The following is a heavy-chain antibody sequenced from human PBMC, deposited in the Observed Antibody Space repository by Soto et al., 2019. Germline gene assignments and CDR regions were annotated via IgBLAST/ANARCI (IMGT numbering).Heavy chain of an antibody. CDR2: IIPIFGTA. Sequence: SVKVSCKASGGTFSSYAISWVRQAPGQGLEWMGGIIPIFGTANYAQKFQGRVTITADESTSTAYMELSSLRSEDTAVYYCARAGGDSSGWSNAGYFDYWGQGTLVTVS. CDR1: GGTFSSYA. CDR3: ARAGGDSSGWSNAGYFDY. D-gene: IGHD6-19*01. J-gene: IGHJ4*02. V-gene: IGHV1-69*13.